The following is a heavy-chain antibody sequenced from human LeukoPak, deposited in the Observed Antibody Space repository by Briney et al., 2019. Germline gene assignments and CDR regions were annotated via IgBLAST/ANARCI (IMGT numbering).Heavy chain of an antibody. J-gene: IGHJ4*02. CDR3: ARRTTVTPWGY. Sequence: SETLSLTCTVSGGSISSSRYYWGWIRQPPGRGLEWIGSIYYSGSTYYNPSLKSRVTISVDTSKNQFSLKLSSVTAADTAVYYCARRTTVTPWGYWGQGTLVTVSS. CDR1: GGSISSSRYY. D-gene: IGHD4-17*01. CDR2: IYYSGST. V-gene: IGHV4-39*01.